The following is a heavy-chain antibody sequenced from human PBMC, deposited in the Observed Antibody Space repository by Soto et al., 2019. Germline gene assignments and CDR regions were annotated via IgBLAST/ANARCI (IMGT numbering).Heavy chain of an antibody. CDR3: ARAQSYSSSFFDY. D-gene: IGHD6-13*01. Sequence: QVQLVQSGAEVKKPGASVKVSCKASGYTFTGYYMHWVRQAPGQGLEWMGWINPNSGGTNYAQKFQGWVTMTRDTSINTAYMELSRLRSDDTAVYYCARAQSYSSSFFDYWGQGTLVTVSS. CDR2: INPNSGGT. J-gene: IGHJ4*02. V-gene: IGHV1-2*04. CDR1: GYTFTGYY.